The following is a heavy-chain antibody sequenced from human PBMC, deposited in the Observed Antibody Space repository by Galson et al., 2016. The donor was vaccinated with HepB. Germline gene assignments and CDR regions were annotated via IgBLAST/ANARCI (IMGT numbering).Heavy chain of an antibody. D-gene: IGHD4-17*01. CDR3: AKVPPDHGDAG. CDR2: ISGSGGST. CDR1: GFTFSSYS. Sequence: SLRLSCTASGFTFSSYSMSWVRQAPGKGLEWVSGISGSGGSTYYADSAKGRFTISRDNSKNTLYLQMNSLRAEDTAVYYCAKVPPDHGDAGWGQGTLVTVSS. J-gene: IGHJ4*02. V-gene: IGHV3-23*01.